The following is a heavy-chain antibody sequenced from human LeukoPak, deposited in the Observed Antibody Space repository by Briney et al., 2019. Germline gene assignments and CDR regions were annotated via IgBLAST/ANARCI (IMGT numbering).Heavy chain of an antibody. CDR2: IRSSDNLI. J-gene: IGHJ4*02. D-gene: IGHD1-7*01. CDR1: GFTFSSYE. Sequence: GGSPRLSCAASGFTFSSYEFNWVRQAPGKGLEWISYIRSSDNLIYYADSVRGRFTVSRDNAKSSLYLQMNNLRAEDTAVYFCARHSVHWNYANDYWGQGTLVTVSS. V-gene: IGHV3-48*03. CDR3: ARHSVHWNYANDY.